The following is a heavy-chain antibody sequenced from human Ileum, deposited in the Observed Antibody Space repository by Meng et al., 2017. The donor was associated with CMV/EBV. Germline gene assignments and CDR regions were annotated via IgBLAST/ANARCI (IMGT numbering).Heavy chain of an antibody. V-gene: IGHV3-21*04. Sequence: GGSLRLSCAASGFTFSSYSMNWVRQAPGKGLEWVSSISSSSSYIYYADSVKGRFTISRDNAKNSLYLQMNSLRAEDTAIYYCAKKVSGVNRNFDYWGLGTLVTVSS. CDR2: ISSSSSYI. J-gene: IGHJ4*02. D-gene: IGHD1-14*01. CDR1: GFTFSSYS. CDR3: AKKVSGVNRNFDY.